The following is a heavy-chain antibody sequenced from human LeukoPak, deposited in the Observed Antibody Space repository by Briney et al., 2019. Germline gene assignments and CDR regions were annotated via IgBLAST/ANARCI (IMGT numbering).Heavy chain of an antibody. CDR1: GFTFRNYW. CDR2: INEGGNEK. CDR3: ARGRPHGNDY. Sequence: GGSLRLSCAASGFTFRNYWMSWVRQVPGKGLEWVVNINEGGNEKNYVDSVKGRFTASRDNAQNSLYLQMNSLRVEDTAVYYCARGRPHGNDYWGQGTLVTVSS. J-gene: IGHJ4*02. V-gene: IGHV3-7*01. D-gene: IGHD4-23*01.